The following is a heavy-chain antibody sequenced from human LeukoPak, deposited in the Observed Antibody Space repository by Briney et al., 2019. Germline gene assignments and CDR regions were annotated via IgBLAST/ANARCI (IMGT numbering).Heavy chain of an antibody. CDR3: ARDALGRGALDI. Sequence: PWALVKVSCKASGYTFTGYYIHWVRQAPGQGLEWMGWINPASGDTDYAQKFQGWVTMTRDTSISTAYMELNRLRSDDTAIYFCARDALGRGALDIWGQGTIVTVSA. CDR2: INPASGDT. J-gene: IGHJ3*02. V-gene: IGHV1-2*04. CDR1: GYTFTGYY.